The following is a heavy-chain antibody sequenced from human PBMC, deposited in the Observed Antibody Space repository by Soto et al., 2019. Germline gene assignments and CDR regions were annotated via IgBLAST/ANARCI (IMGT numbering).Heavy chain of an antibody. CDR1: GYTFTSYG. J-gene: IGHJ4*01. D-gene: IGHD3-10*01. CDR3: ERDQITMVGGVKVSRLGGFLYYFDY. CDR2: ISAYNGNT. V-gene: IGHV1-18*01. Sequence: ASVKVSCKASGYTFTSYGISWVRQAPGQGLEWMGWISAYNGNTNYAQKLQGRVTMTTDTSTSTAYMELRSLRSDDTAVYYCERDQITMVGGVKVSRLGGFLYYFDYGG.